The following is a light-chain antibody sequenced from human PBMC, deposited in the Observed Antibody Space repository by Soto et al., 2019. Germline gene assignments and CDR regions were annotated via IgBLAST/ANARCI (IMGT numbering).Light chain of an antibody. J-gene: IGLJ1*01. CDR3: SSYAGTNTRYL. Sequence: QSVLTQPPSASGSPGQSVTISCTGANSDVGSYNYVSWYQQHPGKAPKVIIYEVSKRASGVPDRFSGSKSGNTASLTVSRLQAEDEADYYCSSYAGTNTRYLFGSGTKVTVL. CDR2: EVS. CDR1: NSDVGSYNY. V-gene: IGLV2-8*01.